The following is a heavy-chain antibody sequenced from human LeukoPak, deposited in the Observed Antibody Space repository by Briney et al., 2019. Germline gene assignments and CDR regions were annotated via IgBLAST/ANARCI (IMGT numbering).Heavy chain of an antibody. Sequence: SETLSLTCGVSGGAFSDYYWSWIRQAPGKGLEWIGEMTQSGSSNYNPSLRSRVTISGDTSRNQFSLKLNSLTAADTAVYYCARDFRVRGIHIYYYYMDVWGKGTTVTVSS. CDR1: GGAFSDYY. CDR2: MTQSGSS. D-gene: IGHD3-10*01. V-gene: IGHV4-34*01. J-gene: IGHJ6*03. CDR3: ARDFRVRGIHIYYYYMDV.